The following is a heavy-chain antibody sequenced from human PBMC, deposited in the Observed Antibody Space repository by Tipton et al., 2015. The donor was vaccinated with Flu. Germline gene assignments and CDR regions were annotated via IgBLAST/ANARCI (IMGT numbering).Heavy chain of an antibody. D-gene: IGHD4-11*01. CDR3: ARDRHYTDYNVGYEY. J-gene: IGHJ4*02. CDR1: GGSIRSYY. CDR2: IFHTGST. Sequence: TLSLTCTISGGSIRSYYWSWIRQPPGKGLEWLGYIFHTGSTNYNPSLKSRLTISVDTSKNQFSLRLNSVSAADTAMYYCARDRHYTDYNVGYEYWGQGILVTVSS. V-gene: IGHV4-59*01.